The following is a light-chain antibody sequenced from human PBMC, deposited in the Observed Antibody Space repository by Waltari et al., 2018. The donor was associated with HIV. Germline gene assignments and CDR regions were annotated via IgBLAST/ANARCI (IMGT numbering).Light chain of an antibody. V-gene: IGLV4-69*01. Sequence: QLVLTQSPSASASLGSSVKLTCTLSSGHSSYAIARHQQQPEKGPRYLMKLNSEGSHRKGEGIPDRVSGSSSGAERYLTIASLQSEDEADYYCQTWDTGIQVFGGGTKLTVL. CDR3: QTWDTGIQV. CDR2: LNSEGSH. J-gene: IGLJ2*01. CDR1: SGHSSYA.